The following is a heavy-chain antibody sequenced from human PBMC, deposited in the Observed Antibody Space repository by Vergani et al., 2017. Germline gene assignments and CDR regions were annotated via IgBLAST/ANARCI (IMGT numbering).Heavy chain of an antibody. V-gene: IGHV3-49*04. D-gene: IGHD5-18*01. CDR1: GFSFGVYA. CDR3: SRGRRYSFGYSDY. CDR2: IRNKCYGGTT. J-gene: IGHJ4*02. Sequence: EVQLVESGGGLVPPGRSLRLSCAASGFSFGVYAMTWVRQAPGKGLEWVAFIRNKCYGGTTEYAASVKGRFTISRDDYKRLAYLQLSGLKTADTAVYFCSRGRRYSFGYSDYWGQGTLVTVSS.